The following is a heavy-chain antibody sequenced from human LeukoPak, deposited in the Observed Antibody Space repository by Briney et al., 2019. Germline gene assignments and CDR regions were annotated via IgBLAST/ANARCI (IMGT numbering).Heavy chain of an antibody. V-gene: IGHV3-9*01. D-gene: IGHD6-19*01. CDR1: GFTFDDYA. CDR2: ISWDSGNI. Sequence: GGSLRLSCAASGFTFDDYAMFWVRQAPGKGLEWVSGISWDSGNIGYAASVKGRFTTSRDNGKNSLYLQMNSLRPDDTALYYCARGNRDTSGFYFYYGMDVWGPGSTVTVSS. J-gene: IGHJ6*02. CDR3: ARGNRDTSGFYFYYGMDV.